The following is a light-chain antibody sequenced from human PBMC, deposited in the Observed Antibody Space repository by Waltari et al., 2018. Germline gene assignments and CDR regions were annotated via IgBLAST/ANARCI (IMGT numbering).Light chain of an antibody. J-gene: IGKJ3*01. Sequence: IQLTQSPSSLSASVGDRVTITCRASQGISSYLAWYQQKPGKAPKLLIYGASTLQNGVTSRFSGSGSGTDFTLTISSLQPEDFATYYCQQLNNYPLTFGPGTKVDFK. V-gene: IGKV1-9*01. CDR3: QQLNNYPLT. CDR2: GAS. CDR1: QGISSY.